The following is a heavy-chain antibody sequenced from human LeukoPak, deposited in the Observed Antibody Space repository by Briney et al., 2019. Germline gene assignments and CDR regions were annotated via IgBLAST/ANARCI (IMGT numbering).Heavy chain of an antibody. D-gene: IGHD1-26*01. J-gene: IGHJ5*02. CDR3: ARARSYLNWFDP. V-gene: IGHV4-39*07. Sequence: PSETLSLTCTVSGGSISSSSYYWGWIRQPPGKGLEWNGSIYYSGSTYYNPSLKSRVTILVDTSKNQFSLKLSSVTAADTAVYYCARARSYLNWFDPWGQGTLVTVSS. CDR1: GGSISSSSYY. CDR2: IYYSGST.